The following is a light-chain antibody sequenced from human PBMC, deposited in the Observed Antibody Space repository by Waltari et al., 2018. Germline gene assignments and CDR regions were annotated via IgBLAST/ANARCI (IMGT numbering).Light chain of an antibody. CDR2: DVN. V-gene: IGLV2-14*03. CDR1: NSDIGYYNF. CDR3: ASYTSTNTVL. Sequence: QSALTQPASVSGSPGQSITISCAGTNSDIGYYNFVSWYQQHPGKAPKLMIFDVNRWPSGVSRRFSGSKAGNTASLTISGLQAEDEADYCCASYTSTNTVLFGGGTKVTVL. J-gene: IGLJ2*01.